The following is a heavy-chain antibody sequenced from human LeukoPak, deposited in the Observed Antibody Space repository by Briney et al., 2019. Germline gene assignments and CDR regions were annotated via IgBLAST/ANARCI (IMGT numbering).Heavy chain of an antibody. CDR3: ARGLYDYVWGSYRREDY. D-gene: IGHD3-16*02. V-gene: IGHV1-69*04. Sequence: SVKVSCKASGGTFSSYAISWVRQAPGQGLEWMGRIIPILGIANYAQKFQGRVTITADKSTSTAYMELSSLRAEDTAVYYCARGLYDYVWGSYRREDYWGQGTLVTVSS. CDR2: IIPILGIA. J-gene: IGHJ4*02. CDR1: GGTFSSYA.